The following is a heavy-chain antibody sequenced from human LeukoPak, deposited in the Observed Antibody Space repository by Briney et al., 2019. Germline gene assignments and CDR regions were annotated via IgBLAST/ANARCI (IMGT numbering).Heavy chain of an antibody. D-gene: IGHD6-6*01. CDR2: IGSSSSSI. CDR3: ARSSYSSSSSV. V-gene: IGHV3-48*01. Sequence: GGSLRLSCAASGFTFSSYSMNWVRQAPGKGLEWVSYIGSSSSSIYYADSVKGRFTISRDNAENSLYLQINSLRAEDTAVYYCARSSYSSSSSVWGQGTMVTVSS. CDR1: GFTFSSYS. J-gene: IGHJ3*01.